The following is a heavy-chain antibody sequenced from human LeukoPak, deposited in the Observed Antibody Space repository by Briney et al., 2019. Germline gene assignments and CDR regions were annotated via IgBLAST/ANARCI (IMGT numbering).Heavy chain of an antibody. J-gene: IGHJ4*02. Sequence: GGSLRLSCAASGFTFSSYWMSWVRQAPGKGLEWVANIKQDGSEKYYVDSVKGRFTISRDNAKNSLYLQMNSLRAEDTAVYYCARLAYYGSSWYREIAEDYWGQGTLVTVSS. CDR3: ARLAYYGSSWYREIAEDY. D-gene: IGHD6-13*01. V-gene: IGHV3-7*01. CDR1: GFTFSSYW. CDR2: IKQDGSEK.